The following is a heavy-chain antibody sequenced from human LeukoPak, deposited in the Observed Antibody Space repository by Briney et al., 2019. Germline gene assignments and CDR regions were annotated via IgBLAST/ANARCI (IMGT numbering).Heavy chain of an antibody. CDR1: GGSISSSSYY. J-gene: IGHJ5*02. Sequence: SETLSLTCTVSGGSISSSSYYWGWIRQPPGKGLEWIGSIYYSGSTYHNPSLKSRLTITVDTSKNQFPLKLSSVTAADTAVYYCAREHRTYYDFWSGYYPRQTYASWFDPWGQGTLVTVSS. CDR3: AREHRTYYDFWSGYYPRQTYASWFDP. V-gene: IGHV4-39*06. CDR2: IYYSGST. D-gene: IGHD3-3*01.